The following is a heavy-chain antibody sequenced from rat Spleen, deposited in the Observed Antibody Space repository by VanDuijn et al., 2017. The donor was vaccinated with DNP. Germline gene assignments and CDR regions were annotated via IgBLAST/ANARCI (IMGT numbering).Heavy chain of an antibody. V-gene: IGHV1-43*01. Sequence: QVQLQQSGAELAKPGSSVKISCKASGYTFTSYYTGWIKQTTGQGLEYVGYINTGSGGTNYNEKFKGKATLTVDKSSSTAFMQLSSLTPDDSAVYYCARWGYYDGSYYFDSWGQGVMVTVSS. CDR1: GYTFTSYY. J-gene: IGHJ2*01. CDR3: ARWGYYDGSYYFDS. D-gene: IGHD1-12*02. CDR2: INTGSGGT.